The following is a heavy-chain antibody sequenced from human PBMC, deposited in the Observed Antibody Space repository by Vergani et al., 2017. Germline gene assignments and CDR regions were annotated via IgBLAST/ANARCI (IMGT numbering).Heavy chain of an antibody. Sequence: VQLLESGGGLVQSGGSLRLSCAASGFTFNSFAMTWVRQAPGMGLEWMSTISGGVDTNHYADSVKGRFTISRDDYKYTLYLQIKSLRAEDTAVYYCAKSDRLEARDSWFDSWSQGSEVTVSS. J-gene: IGHJ5*01. CDR2: ISGGVDTN. V-gene: IGHV3-23*01. D-gene: IGHD6-6*01. CDR3: AKSDRLEARDSWFDS. CDR1: GFTFNSFA.